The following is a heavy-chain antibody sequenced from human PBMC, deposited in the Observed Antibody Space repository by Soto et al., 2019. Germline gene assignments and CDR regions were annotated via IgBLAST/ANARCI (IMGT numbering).Heavy chain of an antibody. CDR2: IYYSGST. CDR3: AAGYSSSWYVSGIDDWFDP. CDR1: CGSISSYY. V-gene: IGHV4-59*01. D-gene: IGHD6-13*01. Sequence: PSETLSLTCTVSCGSISSYYWSWIRQPPGKGLEWIGYIYYSGSTNYNPSLKSRVTISVDTSKNQFSLKLSSVTAADTAVYYCAAGYSSSWYVSGIDDWFDPRGQGTLVTVSS. J-gene: IGHJ5*02.